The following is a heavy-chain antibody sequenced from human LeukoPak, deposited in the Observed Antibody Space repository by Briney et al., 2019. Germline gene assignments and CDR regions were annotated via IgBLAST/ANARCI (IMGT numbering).Heavy chain of an antibody. CDR2: IYPGDSDT. D-gene: IGHD3-9*01. CDR3: ARRSGYDILTGYFLGFDP. J-gene: IGHJ5*02. V-gene: IGHV5-51*01. Sequence: GESLKISCKGSGYSFTSYWIGWVRQMPGKGLEWMGIIYPGDSDTRYSPSFQGQVTTSADKSISTAYLQWSSLKASDTAMYYCARRSGYDILTGYFLGFDPWGQGTLVTVSS. CDR1: GYSFTSYW.